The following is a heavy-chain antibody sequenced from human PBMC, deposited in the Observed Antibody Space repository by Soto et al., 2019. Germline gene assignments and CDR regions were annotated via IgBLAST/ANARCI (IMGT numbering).Heavy chain of an antibody. D-gene: IGHD1-26*01. CDR1: GGSISSGGYY. V-gene: IGHV4-31*03. CDR2: IYYSGST. J-gene: IGHJ5*02. CDR3: ARDRGGSYYWFDP. Sequence: SETLSLTCTVSGGSISSGGYYWSWIRQHPGKGLEWVGYIYYSGSTYYNPSLKSRVTISVDTSKNQFSLKLSSVTAADTAVYYCARDRGGSYYWFDPWGQGTLVTVSS.